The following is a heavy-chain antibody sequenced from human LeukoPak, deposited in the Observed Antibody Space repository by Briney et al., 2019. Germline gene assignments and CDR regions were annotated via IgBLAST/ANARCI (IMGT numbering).Heavy chain of an antibody. J-gene: IGHJ6*02. CDR1: GFTFSSYA. CDR2: ISGSGGST. Sequence: GGSLRLSCAASGFTFSSYAMSWVRQAPGKGLGWVSAISGSGGSTYYADSVKGRFTISRDNSKNTLYLQMNSLRAEDTAVYYCAKGMYVGYYYGMDVWGQGTTVTVSS. V-gene: IGHV3-23*01. D-gene: IGHD1-26*01. CDR3: AKGMYVGYYYGMDV.